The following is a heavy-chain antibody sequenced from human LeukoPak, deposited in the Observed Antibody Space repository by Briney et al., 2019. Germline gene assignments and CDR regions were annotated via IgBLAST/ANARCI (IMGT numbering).Heavy chain of an antibody. CDR1: GYTFTSYD. CDR3: ARGQTQHFQQLVPDFDY. V-gene: IGHV1-8*01. Sequence: ASVKVSCKASGYTFTSYDINWVRQATGQGLEWMGWMNPNSGNTGYAQKFQGRVTMTRNTSISTAYMELSSLRSEDTAVYYCARGQTQHFQQLVPDFDYWGQGTLVTVSS. D-gene: IGHD6-13*01. CDR2: MNPNSGNT. J-gene: IGHJ4*02.